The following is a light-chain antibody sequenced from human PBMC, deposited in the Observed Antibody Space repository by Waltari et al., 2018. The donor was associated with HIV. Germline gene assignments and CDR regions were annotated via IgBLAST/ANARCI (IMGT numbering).Light chain of an antibody. Sequence: EIVMTQSPATLSVSPGERATVSCRASQSIASNLAWYQQKPGQAPRLLIHGASTSATGIPARFSGSGSGTEFTLTISSLQSEDFAVYYCQQYNNWPITFGQGTRLEIK. CDR1: QSIASN. CDR3: QQYNNWPIT. V-gene: IGKV3-15*01. J-gene: IGKJ5*01. CDR2: GAS.